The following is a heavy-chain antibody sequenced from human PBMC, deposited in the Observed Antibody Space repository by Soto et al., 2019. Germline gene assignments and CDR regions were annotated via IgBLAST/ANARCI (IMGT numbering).Heavy chain of an antibody. J-gene: IGHJ4*02. CDR1: GGTFSIYA. CDR3: ARHSAIPPYSTRFDY. V-gene: IGHV1-69*01. CDR2: SIPSFGTA. Sequence: QVQLVQSGAEVKKPGSSVKVSCKASGGTFSIYAISWVRQAPGQGLEWMGGSIPSFGTANYAPKFQGRVTITADESTSTAYMELSSLRSEDTAVYYCARHSAIPPYSTRFDYWGQGTLVTVSS. D-gene: IGHD6-13*01.